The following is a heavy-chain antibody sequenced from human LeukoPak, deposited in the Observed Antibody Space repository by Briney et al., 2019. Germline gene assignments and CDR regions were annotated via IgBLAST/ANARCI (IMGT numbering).Heavy chain of an antibody. CDR2: IYYSGST. CDR1: GGSISSYY. Sequence: SETLSLTCTVSGGSISSYYWSWIRQPPGKRLEWIGYIYYSGSTNYNPSPKSRITISVDTSKNQFSLKLSSVTAADTAVYYCARGVYSSSWYYFDYSVQLTLATVSS. CDR3: ARGVYSSSWYYFDY. V-gene: IGHV4-59*01. J-gene: IGHJ4*02. D-gene: IGHD6-13*01.